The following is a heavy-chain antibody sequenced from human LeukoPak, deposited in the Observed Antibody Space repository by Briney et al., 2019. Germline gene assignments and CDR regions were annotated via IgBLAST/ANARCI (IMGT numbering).Heavy chain of an antibody. J-gene: IGHJ5*02. CDR3: ARGKNRWYYYDSSGQNWFDP. Sequence: SETLSLTCTVSGGSISSYYWSWIRQPPGKGLEWIGEINHSGSTNYNPSLKSRVTISVDTSKNQFSLKLSSVTAADTAVYYCARGKNRWYYYDSSGQNWFDPWGQGTLVTVSS. V-gene: IGHV4-34*01. D-gene: IGHD3-22*01. CDR2: INHSGST. CDR1: GGSISSYY.